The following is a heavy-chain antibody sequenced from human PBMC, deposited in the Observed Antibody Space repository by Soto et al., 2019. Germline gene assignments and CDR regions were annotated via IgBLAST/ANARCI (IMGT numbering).Heavy chain of an antibody. Sequence: EVQLVESGGGLVQPGGFLRLSCAASGFTFSSYWMHWVRQAPGKGLVWVSRINSDGSSTSYADSVKGRFTISRDNAKNTLYLQMNSLRAEDTAVYYCARGARGGLYDFWRGYWGAHGMDVWGQGTTVTVSS. V-gene: IGHV3-74*01. CDR3: ARGARGGLYDFWRGYWGAHGMDV. CDR2: INSDGSST. D-gene: IGHD3-3*01. J-gene: IGHJ6*02. CDR1: GFTFSSYW.